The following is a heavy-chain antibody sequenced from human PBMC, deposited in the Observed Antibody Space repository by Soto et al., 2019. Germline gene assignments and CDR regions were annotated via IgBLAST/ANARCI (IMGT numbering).Heavy chain of an antibody. V-gene: IGHV1-69*13. CDR2: IIPIFGTA. CDR3: ARVGYYYDSSNNVDY. J-gene: IGHJ4*02. CDR1: GGTFSSYA. Sequence: SVKVSCKASGGTFSSYAISWVRQAPGQGLEWMGGIIPIFGTANHAQKFQGRVTITADESTSTAYMELSSLRSEDTAVYYCARVGYYYDSSNNVDYWGQGTLVTVSS. D-gene: IGHD3-22*01.